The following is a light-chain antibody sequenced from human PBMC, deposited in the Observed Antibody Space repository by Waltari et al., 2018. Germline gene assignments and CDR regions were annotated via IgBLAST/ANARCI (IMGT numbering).Light chain of an antibody. CDR2: AAS. CDR3: QQSYSTPWT. CDR1: QSISSY. V-gene: IGKV1-39*01. Sequence: DIQMTQSPSSLSASVGDRVTITCRASQSISSYLNWSQQKPGKAPKLLIYAASSLQSGVPSRFSGSGSWTDFTLTISSLQPEDFATYYCQQSYSTPWTFGQGTKVEIK. J-gene: IGKJ1*01.